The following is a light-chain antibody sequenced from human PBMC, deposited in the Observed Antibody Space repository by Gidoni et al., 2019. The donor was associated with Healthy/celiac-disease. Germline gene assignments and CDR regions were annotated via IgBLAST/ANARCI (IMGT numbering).Light chain of an antibody. J-gene: IGLJ3*02. V-gene: IGLV2-23*01. Sequence: QSALTQPASVSGSPGQSITISCTGTSSDVGSYNLVSWYQPHPAKAPKLMIYEGSTRPAGVSNRFSGSKSGNTASLTISGLQAEDEADYYCCSYAGSSTWVFGGGTKLTVL. CDR1: SSDVGSYNL. CDR3: CSYAGSSTWV. CDR2: EGS.